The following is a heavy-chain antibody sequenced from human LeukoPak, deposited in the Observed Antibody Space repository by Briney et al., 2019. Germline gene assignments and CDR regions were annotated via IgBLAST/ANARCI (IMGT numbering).Heavy chain of an antibody. CDR2: IDPSHYYT. J-gene: IGHJ5*02. CDR3: ARFYYYGSGSFYKAWFDP. Sequence: GESLKISCKASGYSFTTYWITWVRQVPGKGLELMVKIDPSHYYTHYSRSFQGYVTISVDKSISTAYLQWSSLKASDTAIYYCARFYYYGSGSFYKAWFDPWGQGTLVTVSS. CDR1: GYSFTTYW. V-gene: IGHV5-10-1*01. D-gene: IGHD3-10*01.